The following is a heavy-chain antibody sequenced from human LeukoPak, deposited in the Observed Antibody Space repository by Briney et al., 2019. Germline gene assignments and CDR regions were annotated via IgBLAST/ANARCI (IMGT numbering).Heavy chain of an antibody. D-gene: IGHD3-10*01. V-gene: IGHV5-51*01. Sequence: PGECLKISCKGSGYSSTSYWVAWVRPMPGKGLEWMGIIFPGDSETRYSPSVQGQVTISDDKSSSTAYLQWSSLKASDTAMYYCAGQGVRGVIIMNNWFDPWGQGTLVTVSS. J-gene: IGHJ5*02. CDR3: AGQGVRGVIIMNNWFDP. CDR2: IFPGDSET. CDR1: GYSSTSYW.